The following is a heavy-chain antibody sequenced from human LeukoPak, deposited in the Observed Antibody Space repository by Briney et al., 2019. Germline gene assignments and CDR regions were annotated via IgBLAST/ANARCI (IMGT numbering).Heavy chain of an antibody. Sequence: GGSLRLSCAASGFTFSNYGMHWVRQAPGKGLEWVAVIWYDGSNKYYADSVKGRFTISRDNSKNTLSLQMNSLRAEDTAVYYCAKDLTPYDSSGYHDKWGQGTLVTVSS. CDR3: AKDLTPYDSSGYHDK. V-gene: IGHV3-33*06. CDR2: IWYDGSNK. J-gene: IGHJ4*02. D-gene: IGHD3-22*01. CDR1: GFTFSNYG.